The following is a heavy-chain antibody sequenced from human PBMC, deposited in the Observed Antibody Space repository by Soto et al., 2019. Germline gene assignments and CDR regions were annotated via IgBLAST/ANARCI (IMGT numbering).Heavy chain of an antibody. Sequence: GGSLRLSCAASGFTFSSYAMHWVRQAPGKGLEWVAVISYDGSNKYYADSVKGRFTISRDNSKNTLYLQMNSLRAEDTAVYYCALSGGTSGYYFDYWGQGTLVTVSS. V-gene: IGHV3-30-3*01. D-gene: IGHD4-17*01. J-gene: IGHJ4*02. CDR1: GFTFSSYA. CDR3: ALSGGTSGYYFDY. CDR2: ISYDGSNK.